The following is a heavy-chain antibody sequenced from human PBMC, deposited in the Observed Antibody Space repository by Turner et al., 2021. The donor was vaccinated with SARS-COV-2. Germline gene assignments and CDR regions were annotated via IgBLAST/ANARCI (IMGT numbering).Heavy chain of an antibody. D-gene: IGHD3-9*01. CDR1: GFTFDDYA. Sequence: EVQLVESGGGLVQPGRSLRLSCAASGFTFDDYAMHWVRQAPGKGLEWVSGISWNSGSIGYADSVKGRFTMSRDNAKNYLYLQMNSLRAEDTALYYCAKDRGYDILTGYSPYFDYWGQGTLVTVSS. CDR3: AKDRGYDILTGYSPYFDY. CDR2: ISWNSGSI. J-gene: IGHJ4*02. V-gene: IGHV3-9*01.